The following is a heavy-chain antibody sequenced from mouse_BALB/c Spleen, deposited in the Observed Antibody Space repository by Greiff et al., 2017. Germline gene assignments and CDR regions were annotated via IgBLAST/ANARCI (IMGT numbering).Heavy chain of an antibody. J-gene: IGHJ3*01. Sequence: VQLKESGAELVKPGASVKLSCTASGFNINDTYMHWVKQRPEQGLEWIGRIDPANGNTKYDPKFQGKATITADTSSNTAYLQLSSLTSEDTAVYYCARSDYGSSEGFAFWGQGTLVTVSA. CDR2: IDPANGNT. D-gene: IGHD1-1*01. V-gene: IGHV14-3*02. CDR1: GFNINDTY. CDR3: ARSDYGSSEGFAF.